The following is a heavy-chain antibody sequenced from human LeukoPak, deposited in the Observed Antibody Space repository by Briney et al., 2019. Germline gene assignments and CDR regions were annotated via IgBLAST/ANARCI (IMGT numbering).Heavy chain of an antibody. CDR2: ISGSYRST. CDR3: AKDTSVGAFDI. J-gene: IGHJ3*02. V-gene: IGHV3-23*01. CDR1: GFTFSSYS. D-gene: IGHD5/OR15-5a*01. Sequence: PGGSLRLSCAASGFTFSSYSMNWVRQAPGKGLEGVSGISGSYRSTYYADSVKGRVILSRDNSKTTLYLQMNSLRAEDTAVYYCAKDTSVGAFDIWGQGTMVTVSS.